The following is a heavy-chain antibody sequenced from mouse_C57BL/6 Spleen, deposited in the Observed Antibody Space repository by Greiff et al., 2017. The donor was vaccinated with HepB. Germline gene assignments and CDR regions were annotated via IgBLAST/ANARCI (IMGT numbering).Heavy chain of an antibody. V-gene: IGHV14-1*01. CDR3: TTGDYYGTWFAY. J-gene: IGHJ3*01. CDR1: GFNIKDYY. CDR2: IDPEDGDT. Sequence: EVQLQQSGAELVRPGASVKLSCTASGFNIKDYYMHWVKQRPEQGLEWIGRIDPEDGDTEYAPKFQGKATMTADTSSNTAYLQLSSLTSEDTAVDYCTTGDYYGTWFAYWGQGTLVTVSA. D-gene: IGHD1-1*01.